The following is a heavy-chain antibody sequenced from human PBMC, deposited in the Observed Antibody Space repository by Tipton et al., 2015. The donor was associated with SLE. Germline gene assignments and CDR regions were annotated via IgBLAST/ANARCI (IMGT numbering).Heavy chain of an antibody. D-gene: IGHD1-26*01. J-gene: IGHJ6*03. V-gene: IGHV4-59*08. CDR2: ISYGGGT. CDR3: ARSGSYPYYYYYMDV. CDR1: GGSISSNY. Sequence: TLSLTCSVSGGSISSNYWIWIRQPPGKGLEWIGYISYGGGTNYNPSLKSRVTMSVDTAKNQFSLKLTSVTAADTAVYYCARSGSYPYYYYYMDVWGKGTTVTVSS.